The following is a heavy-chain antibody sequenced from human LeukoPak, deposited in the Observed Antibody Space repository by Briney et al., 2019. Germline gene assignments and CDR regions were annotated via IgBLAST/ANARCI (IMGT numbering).Heavy chain of an antibody. CDR3: ARGRRSYSSGWYVY. V-gene: IGHV4-34*01. Sequence: SETLSLTCAVYGGSCSGFYWSWIRQPPGKGLEWIGEINHSGSTNYNPSLKSRVTISVDTSKNQFSLKLSSVTAADTAVYYCARGRRSYSSGWYVYWGQGTLVTVSS. J-gene: IGHJ4*02. D-gene: IGHD6-19*01. CDR2: INHSGST. CDR1: GGSCSGFY.